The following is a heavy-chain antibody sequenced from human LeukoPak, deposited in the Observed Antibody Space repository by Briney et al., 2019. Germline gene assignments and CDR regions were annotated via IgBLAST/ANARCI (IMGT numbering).Heavy chain of an antibody. Sequence: GGSLRLSCAASGFTFGSSWMHWVRQAPGKGLEWVSAISGSGGSTYYADSVKGRFTISRDNSKNTLYLQMNSLRAEDTAVYYCAKVFGVVVITNPNWFDPWGQGTLVTVSS. CDR1: GFTFGSSW. CDR2: ISGSGGST. J-gene: IGHJ5*02. V-gene: IGHV3-23*01. D-gene: IGHD3-22*01. CDR3: AKVFGVVVITNPNWFDP.